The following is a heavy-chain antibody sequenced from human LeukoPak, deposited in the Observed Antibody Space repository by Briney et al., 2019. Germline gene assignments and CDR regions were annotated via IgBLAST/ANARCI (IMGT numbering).Heavy chain of an antibody. Sequence: GGSLRLSCAASGFSFSKFSMYWVRQAPGKGLEWISYITSSSDSTYYADSVKGRFTISRDNAKNSLYLQMDSLRAEDTAVYYCARVIGSYGDSAYWGQGTLVTVSS. CDR1: GFSFSKFS. CDR2: ITSSSDST. D-gene: IGHD4-17*01. J-gene: IGHJ4*02. V-gene: IGHV3-48*04. CDR3: ARVIGSYGDSAY.